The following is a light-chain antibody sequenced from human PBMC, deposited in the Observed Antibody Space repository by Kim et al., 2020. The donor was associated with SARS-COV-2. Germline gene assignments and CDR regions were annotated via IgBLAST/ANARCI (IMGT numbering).Light chain of an antibody. V-gene: IGKV3-20*01. CDR2: GAS. CDR1: QTIANNF. J-gene: IGKJ4*01. CDR3: KQYGTSIS. Sequence: EIVLTQSPATLSLSPGERATLSCRASQTIANNFLAWYQQSPGQAPRLLIYGASIRATGIADRFSGSGYGTGFTLTLSRLQPEDFGVYSCKQYGTSISFGGGTKVDI.